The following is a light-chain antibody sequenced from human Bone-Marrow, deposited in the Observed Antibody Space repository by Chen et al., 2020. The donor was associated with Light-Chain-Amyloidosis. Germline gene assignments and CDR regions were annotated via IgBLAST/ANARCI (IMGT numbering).Light chain of an antibody. CDR2: AVS. CDR1: SGDVGTYNY. V-gene: IGLV2-14*01. CDR3: SSFTSSSSYV. Sequence: QSPLTQPASVSGSPGQPITISCTGTSGDVGTYNYVSWYQQHPGKAPKVMIYAVSNRPSGVSNRFSGSKSGNTASLTISGLQAEDEADYYCSSFTSSSSYVFGPGTKVTVL. J-gene: IGLJ1*01.